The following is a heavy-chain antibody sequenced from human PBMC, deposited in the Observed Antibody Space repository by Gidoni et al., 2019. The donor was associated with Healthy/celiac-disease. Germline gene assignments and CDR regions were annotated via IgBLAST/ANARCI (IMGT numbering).Heavy chain of an antibody. J-gene: IGHJ6*02. CDR1: GFSLSTSGMC. Sequence: QVTLRESGPALVKPTQTLTLTCTFSGFSLSTSGMCVSWIRQPPGKALEWLALIDWDDDKYYSTSLKTRLTISKDTSKNQVVLTMTNMDPVDTATYYCARMRRDYGDYDYYYGMDVWGQGTTVTVSS. D-gene: IGHD4-17*01. CDR3: ARMRRDYGDYDYYYGMDV. V-gene: IGHV2-70*01. CDR2: IDWDDDK.